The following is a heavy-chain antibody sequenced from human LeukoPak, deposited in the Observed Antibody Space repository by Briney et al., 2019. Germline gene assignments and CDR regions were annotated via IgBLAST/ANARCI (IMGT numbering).Heavy chain of an antibody. Sequence: ASVKVSCKASGNTFTSYAFSWVRQAPGQGLEWMGWISAYNGNAKYAQKGQGRVTMTTDTSRSTAYMELRSLRSDDTAVYYCARASFGELDYWGQGTLVTVSS. J-gene: IGHJ4*02. CDR3: ARASFGELDY. D-gene: IGHD3-10*01. CDR2: ISAYNGNA. V-gene: IGHV1-18*01. CDR1: GNTFTSYA.